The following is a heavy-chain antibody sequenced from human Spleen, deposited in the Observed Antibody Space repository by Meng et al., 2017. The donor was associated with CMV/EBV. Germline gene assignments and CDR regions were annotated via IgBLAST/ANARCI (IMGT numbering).Heavy chain of an antibody. CDR1: GFTFSSYW. V-gene: IGHV3-7*01. CDR2: IKQDGSEK. D-gene: IGHD3-3*01. Sequence: GESLKIPCAASGFTFSSYWMSWVRQAPGKGLEWVANIKQDGSEKYYVDSVKGRFTISRDNAKNSLYLQMNSLRAEDTAVYYCARANRFLEWLPYFDYWGQGTLVTVSS. CDR3: ARANRFLEWLPYFDY. J-gene: IGHJ4*02.